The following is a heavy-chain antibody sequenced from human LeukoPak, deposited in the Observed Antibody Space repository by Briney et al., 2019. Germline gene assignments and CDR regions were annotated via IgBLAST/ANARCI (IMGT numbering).Heavy chain of an antibody. V-gene: IGHV3-23*01. CDR3: AKPGEASNYYFDY. CDR2: VRVNGRST. D-gene: IGHD2-21*01. Sequence: EGSLRLSCSASGFTFSTYDMSWVRQAPGKGLEWVSTVRVNGRSTFYADSVKGRFTISRDNSKNTLYLQMNSLRAEDTALYYCAKPGEASNYYFDYWGQGALVTVSS. J-gene: IGHJ4*02. CDR1: GFTFSTYD.